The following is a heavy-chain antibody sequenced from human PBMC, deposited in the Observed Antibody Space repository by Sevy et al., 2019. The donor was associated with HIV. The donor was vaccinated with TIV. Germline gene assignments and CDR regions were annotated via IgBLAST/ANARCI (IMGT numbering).Heavy chain of an antibody. CDR3: ARELPFATSSA. CDR1: GGSTDSYY. D-gene: IGHD6-6*01. J-gene: IGHJ5*02. V-gene: IGHV4-4*07. Sequence: SETLSLTCSVSGGSTDSYYWSWIRQPAGKGLEWIGRIYASGSTAYNPSLQSRVSISIDKSKNRFSLSLTSLTAAETGVYYCARELPFATSSAWGQGTRVTISS. CDR2: IYASGST.